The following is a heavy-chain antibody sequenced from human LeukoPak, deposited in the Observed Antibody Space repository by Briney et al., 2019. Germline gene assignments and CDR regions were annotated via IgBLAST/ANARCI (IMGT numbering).Heavy chain of an antibody. Sequence: PSETLSLTCTVSGGSVSSGSYYWSWIRQPPGKGLEWIGYIYYSGSTNYNPSLESRVTISVDTSKNQFSLKLSSVTAADTAVYYCARQLADAFDIWGQGTMVTVSS. CDR1: GGSVSSGSYY. V-gene: IGHV4-61*01. J-gene: IGHJ3*02. D-gene: IGHD6-13*01. CDR2: IYYSGST. CDR3: ARQLADAFDI.